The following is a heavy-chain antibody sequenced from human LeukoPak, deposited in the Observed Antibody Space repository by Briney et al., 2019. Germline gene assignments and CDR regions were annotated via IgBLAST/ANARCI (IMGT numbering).Heavy chain of an antibody. V-gene: IGHV4-30-4*01. CDR2: IYHSGST. CDR3: AREPGYSYGYNDY. Sequence: PSQTLSLTCTVSGGSISSGDYYWSWIRQPPGKGLEWIGYIYHSGSTYYNPSLKSRVTISVDTSKNQFSLKLSSVTAADTAVYYCAREPGYSYGYNDYWGQGTLVTVSS. J-gene: IGHJ4*02. CDR1: GGSISSGDYY. D-gene: IGHD5-18*01.